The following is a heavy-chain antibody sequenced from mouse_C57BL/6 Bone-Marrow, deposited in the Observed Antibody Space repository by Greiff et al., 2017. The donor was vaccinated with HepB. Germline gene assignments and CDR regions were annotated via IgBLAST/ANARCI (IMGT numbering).Heavy chain of an antibody. D-gene: IGHD1-1*01. CDR3: ARQTTVVARAMDY. Sequence: DVKLVESGGGLVQPGGSLKLSCAASGFTFSDYYMYWVRQTPEKRLEWVAYISNGGGSTYYPDTVKGRFTISRDNAKNTLYLQMSRLKSEDTAMYYCARQTTVVARAMDYWGQGTSVTVSS. J-gene: IGHJ4*01. CDR1: GFTFSDYY. V-gene: IGHV5-12*01. CDR2: ISNGGGST.